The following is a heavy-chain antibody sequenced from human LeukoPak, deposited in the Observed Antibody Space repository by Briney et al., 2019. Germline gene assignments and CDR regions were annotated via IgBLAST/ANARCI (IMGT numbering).Heavy chain of an antibody. V-gene: IGHV4-38-2*01. CDR1: GYSISSGYY. CDR3: AARYGSLLGWFVP. Sequence: PSETLSHTCAVSGYSISSGYYWGWIRQPPGKGLEWIGSIYHSGSTYYNPSLKSRVTISVDTSKNQFSLKLSSVTAADTAVYYCAARYGSLLGWFVPWCQGTLVTVSS. D-gene: IGHD3-10*01. J-gene: IGHJ5*02. CDR2: IYHSGST.